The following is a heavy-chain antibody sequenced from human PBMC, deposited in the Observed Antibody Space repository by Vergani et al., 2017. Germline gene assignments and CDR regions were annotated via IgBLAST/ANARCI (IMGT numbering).Heavy chain of an antibody. J-gene: IGHJ4*02. CDR3: TREDSSGWYGIDY. D-gene: IGHD6-19*01. V-gene: IGHV3-49*04. CDR1: GFTFGDYA. Sequence: EVQLLESGGGLVQPGRSLRLSCTASGFTFGDYAMSWVRQAPGKGMGWVGFIRSKAYGGTTEYAASVKGRFTIARDDSKSIAYLQMNSLKTEETAVYYCTREDSSGWYGIDYWGQGTLVTVSS. CDR2: IRSKAYGGTT.